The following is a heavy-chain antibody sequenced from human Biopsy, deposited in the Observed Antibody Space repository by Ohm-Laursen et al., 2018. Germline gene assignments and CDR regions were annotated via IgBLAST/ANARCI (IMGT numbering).Heavy chain of an antibody. V-gene: IGHV4-34*01. CDR2: ITQSGST. J-gene: IGHJ6*02. D-gene: IGHD6-13*01. CDR3: ARVPLPGIGAAYQGRFLYGMDV. CDR1: GGFFNGYF. Sequence: SDTLSLTCAVYGGFFNGYFWSWIRQPPGKGLEWIGDITQSGSTNYSPSLKSRVTISVDTAKKQFSLSLRSVTAADTAVYYCARVPLPGIGAAYQGRFLYGMDVWGQGTTVSVSS.